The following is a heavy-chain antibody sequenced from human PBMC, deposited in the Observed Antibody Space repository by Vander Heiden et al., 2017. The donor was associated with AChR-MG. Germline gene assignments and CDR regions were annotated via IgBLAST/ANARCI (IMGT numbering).Heavy chain of an antibody. V-gene: IGHV3-23*01. CDR3: GRGRIQLWFGDY. CDR2: ISGSGGST. Sequence: EVQLLESGGGLVQPGGSLRLSCAASGFTFSSYAMSWVRQAPGKGLEWVSAISGSGGSTYYADSVKGRFTISRDNSKNTLYLQMNSLRAEDTAVYYCGRGRIQLWFGDYWGQGTLVTVSS. CDR1: GFTFSSYA. J-gene: IGHJ4*02. D-gene: IGHD5-18*01.